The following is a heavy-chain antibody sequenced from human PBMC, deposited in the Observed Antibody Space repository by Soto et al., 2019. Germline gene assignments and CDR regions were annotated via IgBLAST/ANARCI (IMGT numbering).Heavy chain of an antibody. D-gene: IGHD6-13*01. Sequence: IQLVESGGGLIEPGRSLRLSCAASGFTFDDYAIHWVRQAPGKGLEWASGMSWNSAAIDYAVSVNARFTIVRDNAMNSLYLQVNHLSPEDTAFYYCATDRGSSSWDPLFDFWGQGILVTVSS. V-gene: IGHV3-9*01. CDR3: ATDRGSSSWDPLFDF. CDR1: GFTFDDYA. J-gene: IGHJ4*02. CDR2: MSWNSAAI.